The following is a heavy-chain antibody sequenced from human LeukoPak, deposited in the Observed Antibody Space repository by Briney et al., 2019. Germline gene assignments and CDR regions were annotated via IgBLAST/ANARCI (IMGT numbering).Heavy chain of an antibody. CDR3: ARDWGSGSYLFDY. V-gene: IGHV1-46*01. J-gene: IGHJ4*02. CDR2: INPSGGST. CDR1: GYTFTSYY. Sequence: ASVTVSCKASGYTFTSYYMHWVQQAPGQGLEWMGIINPSGGSTSYAQKFQGRVTMTRDMSTSTVYMELSSLRSEDTAVYYCARDWGSGSYLFDYWGQGTLVTVSS. D-gene: IGHD1-26*01.